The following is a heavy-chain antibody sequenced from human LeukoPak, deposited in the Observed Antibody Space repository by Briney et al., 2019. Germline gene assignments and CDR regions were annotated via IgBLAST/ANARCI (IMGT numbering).Heavy chain of an antibody. CDR3: ARRSYRGVITVYYYYYMDV. Sequence: GGSLRLSCAASGFTFSSYWMSWVRQAPGKGLEWVANIKQDGGEKYYVDSVKGRFTISRDNAKNSVYLQMNRLRVEDTAVYYCARRSYRGVITVYYYYYMDVWGKGTPVTVSS. CDR1: GFTFSSYW. D-gene: IGHD3-16*02. CDR2: IKQDGGEK. V-gene: IGHV3-7*01. J-gene: IGHJ6*03.